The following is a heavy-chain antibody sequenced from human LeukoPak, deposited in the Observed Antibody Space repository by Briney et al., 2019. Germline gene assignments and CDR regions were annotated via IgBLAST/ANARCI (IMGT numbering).Heavy chain of an antibody. D-gene: IGHD2-15*01. CDR1: GGSFSGYY. V-gene: IGHV4-34*01. CDR3: ARGEVVVAATPLGWLDP. Sequence: SETLSLTCAVYGGSFSGYYWSWIRQPPGKGLEWIGEINHSGSTNYNPSLKSRVTISVDTSKNQFSLKLSSVTAADTAVYYCARGEVVVAATPLGWLDPWGQGTLVTVSS. J-gene: IGHJ5*02. CDR2: INHSGST.